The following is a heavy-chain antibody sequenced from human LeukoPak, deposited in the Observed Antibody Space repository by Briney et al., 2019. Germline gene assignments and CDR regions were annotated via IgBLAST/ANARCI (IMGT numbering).Heavy chain of an antibody. V-gene: IGHV3-53*01. J-gene: IGHJ4*02. CDR2: IYVSGDT. Sequence: GGSLRLSCAASGFTVSDFYMSWVRQAPGKGLEWVSLIYVSGDTYYTDSVKGRFTISRDTSENTLYLQMNSLRVEDTAVYYCARNRLQYFDYWGLGTLVTVSS. D-gene: IGHD3-16*01. CDR1: GFTVSDFY. CDR3: ARNRLQYFDY.